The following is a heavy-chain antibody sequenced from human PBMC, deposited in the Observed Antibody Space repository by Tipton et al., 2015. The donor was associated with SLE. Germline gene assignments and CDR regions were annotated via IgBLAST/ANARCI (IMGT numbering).Heavy chain of an antibody. J-gene: IGHJ4*02. CDR2: IYYSGST. Sequence: LRLSCTVSGGSISSSSYYWGWIRQPPGKGLEWIGSIYYSGSTYYNPSLKSRVTISVDTSKNQFSLKLSSVTAADTAVYYCARVGYDSSGYCFDYWGQGTLVTVS. CDR1: GGSISSSSYY. D-gene: IGHD3-22*01. CDR3: ARVGYDSSGYCFDY. V-gene: IGHV4-39*01.